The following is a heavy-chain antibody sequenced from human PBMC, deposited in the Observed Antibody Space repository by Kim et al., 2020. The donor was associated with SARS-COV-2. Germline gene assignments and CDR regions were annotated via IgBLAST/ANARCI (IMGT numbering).Heavy chain of an antibody. Sequence: GGSLRLSCAASGFTFSDYYMSWIRQAPGKGLEWVSYISSSGSTIYYADSVKGRFTISSDNAKNSLYLQMNSLRAEDTAVYYCARDQGLLWFGEFQPLAAFDSWGQGTLVTFSS. D-gene: IGHD3-10*01. CDR3: ARDQGLLWFGEFQPLAAFDS. CDR1: GFTFSDYY. J-gene: IGHJ4*02. V-gene: IGHV3-11*04. CDR2: ISSSGSTI.